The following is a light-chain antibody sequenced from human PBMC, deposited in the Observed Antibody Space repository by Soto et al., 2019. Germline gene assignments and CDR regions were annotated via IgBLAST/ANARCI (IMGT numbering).Light chain of an antibody. Sequence: QSVLTQPPSVSGAPGQRVTISCTGSSSNIGAGFDVHWYQQLPGTAPKLLIYGNNNRPSGVPDRFSGSKSGASAALAITGLQADDEAEYFCQSYDSSLSGSKVFGTGTKLTVL. CDR3: QSYDSSLSGSKV. CDR1: SSNIGAGFD. J-gene: IGLJ1*01. CDR2: GNN. V-gene: IGLV1-40*01.